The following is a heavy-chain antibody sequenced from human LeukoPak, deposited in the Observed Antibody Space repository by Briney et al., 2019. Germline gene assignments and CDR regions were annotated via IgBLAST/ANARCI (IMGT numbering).Heavy chain of an antibody. V-gene: IGHV4-59*01. Sequence: PSETLSLTCTLSGGSLSSYYCSWIRQPPGEGLGWIGYIYYIGSTTYNPSLTSRVTISVDTSKNQCSLKLSSVTAADTAVYYCARAPYGSGGSCYRIYYYYMDVWGKGTTVTVSS. CDR2: IYYIGST. D-gene: IGHD2-15*01. J-gene: IGHJ6*03. CDR1: GGSLSSYY. CDR3: ARAPYGSGGSCYRIYYYYMDV.